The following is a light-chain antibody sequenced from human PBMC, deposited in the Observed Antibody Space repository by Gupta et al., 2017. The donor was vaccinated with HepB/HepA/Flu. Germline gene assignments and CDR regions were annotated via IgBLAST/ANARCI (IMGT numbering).Light chain of an antibody. Sequence: DVVMTQSPLSLPVTLGQSASISCRSSQNLLFSDGNTFLHWFQQRPGQSPRRLIYRVSNRDSGVPDSFSGSGSGADFTLEISRVEAEDVGVYYCEQGKHCPITFGRGTKVEIK. CDR3: EQGKHCPIT. V-gene: IGKV2-30*01. CDR1: QNLLFSDGNTF. CDR2: RVS. J-gene: IGKJ4*01.